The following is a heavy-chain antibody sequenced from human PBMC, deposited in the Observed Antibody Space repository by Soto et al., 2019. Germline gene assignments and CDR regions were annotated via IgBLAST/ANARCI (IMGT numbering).Heavy chain of an antibody. CDR3: GKGNSKWGTGDAFDI. CDR2: IWHDGGNK. Sequence: QVQLVESGGGVVQPGRSLRLSCAASGFTFSSHGMHWVRQAPGKGLEWVAFIWHDGGNKFYAESVKGRFTISRDNSKNTLFLQMTSLRAEDTAVYYCGKGNSKWGTGDAFDIWGQGTMVTVSS. V-gene: IGHV3-33*06. D-gene: IGHD7-27*01. CDR1: GFTFSSHG. J-gene: IGHJ3*02.